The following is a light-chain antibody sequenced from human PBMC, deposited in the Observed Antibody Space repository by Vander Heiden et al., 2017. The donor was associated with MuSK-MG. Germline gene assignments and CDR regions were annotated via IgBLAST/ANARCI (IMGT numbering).Light chain of an antibody. V-gene: IGKV1-39*01. CDR3: QQGFNTLFT. Sequence: QVPQSPSSLSASIGDRVTITCRASQSISTYLNWYQQKAGKAPKLLIFGASSLQSGVPSRFSGSGSGTHFTLTISSLRPEDFATYYCQQGFNTLFTFGHGTKVEIK. CDR1: QSISTY. J-gene: IGKJ3*01. CDR2: GAS.